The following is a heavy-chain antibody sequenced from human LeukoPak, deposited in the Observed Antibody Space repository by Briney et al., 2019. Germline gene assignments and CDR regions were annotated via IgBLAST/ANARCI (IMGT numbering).Heavy chain of an antibody. Sequence: PGGSLRLSCAASGFTFSSYAMHWVRQAPGKGLECVAVISYDGSNKYYADSVKGPFTISRDNSKNTLYLQMNSLRAEHTAVYYCAREDMTTVVTPFAYWGQGPLVTVSS. CDR3: AREDMTTVVTPFAY. D-gene: IGHD4-23*01. CDR2: ISYDGSNK. CDR1: GFTFSSYA. J-gene: IGHJ4*02. V-gene: IGHV3-30-3*01.